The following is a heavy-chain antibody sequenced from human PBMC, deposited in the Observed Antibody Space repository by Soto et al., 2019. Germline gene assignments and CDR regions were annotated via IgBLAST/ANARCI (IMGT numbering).Heavy chain of an antibody. V-gene: IGHV4-59*01. CDR1: GGSISSYY. CDR3: ARVKGYLTFDY. CDR2: IYYSGST. J-gene: IGHJ4*02. D-gene: IGHD5-18*01. Sequence: SETLSLTCTVSGGSISSYYWSWIRQPPGKGLEWIGYIYYSGSTNYNPSLKSRVTISVDTSKNQFSLKLSSVTAADTAVYYCARVKGYLTFDYWGQGTLVTVSS.